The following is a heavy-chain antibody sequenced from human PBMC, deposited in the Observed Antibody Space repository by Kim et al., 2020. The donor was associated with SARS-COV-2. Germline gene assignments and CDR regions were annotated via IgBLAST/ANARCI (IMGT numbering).Heavy chain of an antibody. Sequence: GGSLRLSCAASGFTVSNTYMSWVRQAPGKGLEWVARINSEAGTGNADSAEPRITISRNKCEDTQYLQKNSLRTQNTADNDWANCRSSDLLDYSW. J-gene: IGHJ5*01. CDR2: INSEAGT. V-gene: IGHV3-53*01. CDR3: ANCRSSDLLDYS. D-gene: IGHD3-3*01. CDR1: GFTVSNTY.